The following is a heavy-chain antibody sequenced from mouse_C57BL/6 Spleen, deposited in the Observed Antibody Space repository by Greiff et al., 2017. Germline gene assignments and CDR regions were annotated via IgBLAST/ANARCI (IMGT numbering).Heavy chain of an antibody. V-gene: IGHV1-72*01. Sequence: QVHVKQPGAELVKPGASVKLSCKASGYTFTSYWMHWVKQRPGRGLEWIGRIDPNSGGTKYNEKFKSKATLTVDKPSSTAYMQLSSLTSEDSAVYYCASRGSTMVTYFDYWGQGTTLTVAS. CDR3: ASRGSTMVTYFDY. CDR2: IDPNSGGT. CDR1: GYTFTSYW. J-gene: IGHJ2*01. D-gene: IGHD2-2*01.